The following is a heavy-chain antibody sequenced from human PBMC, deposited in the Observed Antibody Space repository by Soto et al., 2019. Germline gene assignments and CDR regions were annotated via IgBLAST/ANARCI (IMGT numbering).Heavy chain of an antibody. V-gene: IGHV3-33*01. J-gene: IGHJ6*02. CDR3: ARDVVPYYYYDMDV. CDR1: GFTFSSYG. CDR2: IWYDGSNK. Sequence: PGGSLRLSCAASGFTFSSYGMHWVRQAPGKGLEWVAVIWYDGSNKYYADSVKGRFTISRDNSKNTLYLQMNSLRAEDTAVYYCARDVVPYYYYDMDVWGQGTTVTVSS. D-gene: IGHD2-8*01.